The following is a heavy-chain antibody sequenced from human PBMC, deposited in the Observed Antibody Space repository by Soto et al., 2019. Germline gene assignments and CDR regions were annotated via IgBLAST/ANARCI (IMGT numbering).Heavy chain of an antibody. CDR3: ARKYSSSWYEADY. D-gene: IGHD6-13*01. Sequence: GGSLRLSCAASGFTFSSYWMSWVRQAPGKGLEWVANIKQDGSEKYYVDSVKGRFTISRDNAKNSLYLQMNSLRAEDTAVYYCARKYSSSWYEADYWGQGTLVTVSS. CDR2: IKQDGSEK. V-gene: IGHV3-7*01. CDR1: GFTFSSYW. J-gene: IGHJ4*02.